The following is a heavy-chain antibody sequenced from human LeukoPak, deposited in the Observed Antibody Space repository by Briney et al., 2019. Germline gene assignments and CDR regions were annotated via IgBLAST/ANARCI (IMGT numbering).Heavy chain of an antibody. D-gene: IGHD1-26*01. CDR1: GFTFSSNW. J-gene: IGHJ4*02. V-gene: IGHV3-74*01. CDR2: INEDGSTT. CDR3: VRDLGGRSGH. Sequence: EGSLRLSCAASGFTFSSNWMHWVRQAPGKGLVWVSRINEDGSTTNYADSVKGRSTIFRDNAKNTLYLQMNSLRAEDTAVYYCVRDLGGRSGHWGQGTLVTVSS.